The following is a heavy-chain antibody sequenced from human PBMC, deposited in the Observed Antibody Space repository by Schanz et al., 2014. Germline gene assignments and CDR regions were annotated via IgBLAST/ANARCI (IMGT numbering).Heavy chain of an antibody. CDR3: ARGLIAAAGGAFDY. J-gene: IGHJ4*02. Sequence: EVQLLESGGGLVVPGGSLRLSCAASGFSFSSYAMGWVRQARGKGLEWVSAMNESHSTIYYADSVRGRFTISRDNAENTLFLQMNSLRAEDTAVYYCARGLIAAAGGAFDYWGQGTLVAVSA. V-gene: IGHV3-23*01. D-gene: IGHD6-13*01. CDR2: MNESHSTI. CDR1: GFSFSSYA.